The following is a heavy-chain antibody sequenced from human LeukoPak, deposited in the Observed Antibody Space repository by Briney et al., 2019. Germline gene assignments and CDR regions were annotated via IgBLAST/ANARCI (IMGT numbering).Heavy chain of an antibody. J-gene: IGHJ6*03. CDR3: ASTDIVATITGYYYYYMDV. Sequence: PSETLSLTCAVYGGSFSGYYWSWIRQPPGKGLEWIGEINHSGSTNYNPSLKSRVTISVDTSKNQFSLKLSSVTAADTAVYYCASTDIVATITGYYYYYMDVWGKGTTVTVSS. D-gene: IGHD5-12*01. CDR2: INHSGST. CDR1: GGSFSGYY. V-gene: IGHV4-34*01.